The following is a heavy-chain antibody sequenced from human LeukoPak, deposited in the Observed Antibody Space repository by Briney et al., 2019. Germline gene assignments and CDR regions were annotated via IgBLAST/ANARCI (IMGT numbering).Heavy chain of an antibody. CDR3: ARWGSGWNGLDL. CDR2: IRSSGSTI. D-gene: IGHD6-19*01. V-gene: IGHV3-48*03. Sequence: GGSLRLSCAASGFTFSGYEMNWVRQAPGKGLEWVSYIRSSGSTIYYADSVKGRFTISRDNAKNSLYLQMNSLRAEDTAAYYCARWGSGWNGLDLWGQGSLVTVSS. CDR1: GFTFSGYE. J-gene: IGHJ5*02.